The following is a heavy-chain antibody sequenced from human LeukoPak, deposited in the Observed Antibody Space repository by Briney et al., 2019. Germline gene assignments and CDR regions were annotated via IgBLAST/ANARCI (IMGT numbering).Heavy chain of an antibody. CDR2: INPNSGGT. CDR3: ARGRGMYYYYMDV. V-gene: IGHV1-2*02. J-gene: IGHJ6*03. CDR1: GYTFTGYY. D-gene: IGHD3-16*01. Sequence: GASVKVSCKASGYTFTGYYMHWVRQAPGQGLEWMGWINPNSGGTNYAQKFQGRATMTRDTSISTAYMELSRLRSDDTAVYYCARGRGMYYYYMDVWGKGTTVTVSS.